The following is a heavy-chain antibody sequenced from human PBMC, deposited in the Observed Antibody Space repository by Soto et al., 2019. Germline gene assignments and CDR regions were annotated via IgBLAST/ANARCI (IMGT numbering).Heavy chain of an antibody. Sequence: EVQLVESGGGLVKPGGSLRLSCAASGFTFSSYNMNWVHQAPGKGLEWVSSISSSRSYIYYADSVKGRFTISRDNAKNSLYLQMNSLRAEDTAVYYCARGFRWEQYYFDYWGQGTLVTVSS. J-gene: IGHJ4*02. CDR1: GFTFSSYN. CDR2: ISSSRSYI. CDR3: ARGFRWEQYYFDY. D-gene: IGHD1-26*01. V-gene: IGHV3-21*01.